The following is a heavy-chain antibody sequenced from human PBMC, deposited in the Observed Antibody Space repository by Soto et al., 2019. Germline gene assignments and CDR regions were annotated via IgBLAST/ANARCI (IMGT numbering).Heavy chain of an antibody. CDR2: IYPGDSDT. D-gene: IGHD4-17*01. J-gene: IGHJ6*02. Sequence: GESLKISCKGSGYSFTSYWIGWGRQMPGKGLEWMGIIYPGDSDTRYSPSFQGQVTISADKSISTAYLQWSSLKASDTAMYYCARHRHGDYGGYYGMDVWGQGTTVTVSS. CDR1: GYSFTSYW. CDR3: ARHRHGDYGGYYGMDV. V-gene: IGHV5-51*01.